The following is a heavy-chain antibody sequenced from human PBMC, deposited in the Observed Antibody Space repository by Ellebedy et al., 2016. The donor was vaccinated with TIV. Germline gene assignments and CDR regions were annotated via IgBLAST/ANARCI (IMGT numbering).Heavy chain of an antibody. CDR2: ISVGSSHK. CDR1: GFTFPTYS. CDR3: ARAGITGTGWYFEL. D-gene: IGHD1-7*01. V-gene: IGHV3-21*01. Sequence: GGSLRLSXVASGFTFPTYSFNWVRQAPGKGLECVSSISVGSSHKYYADSAKGRFTISRDDATNSVYLQLNSLRADDTAVYYCARAGITGTGWYFELWGRGTLVTVSS. J-gene: IGHJ2*01.